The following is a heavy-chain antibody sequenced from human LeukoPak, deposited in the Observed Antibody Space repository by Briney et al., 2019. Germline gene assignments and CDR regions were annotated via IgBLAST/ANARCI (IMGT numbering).Heavy chain of an antibody. CDR3: ARDLEDCSGTSCPLNWFDP. CDR2: IIPIFGTA. Sequence: SVKVSCKASGGTFSSYAISWVRQAPGQGLEWMGGIIPIFGTANYAQKFQGRVTITADESASTAYMELSSLRSEDTAVYYCARDLEDCSGTSCPLNWFDPWGQGTLVTVSS. CDR1: GGTFSSYA. J-gene: IGHJ5*02. V-gene: IGHV1-69*13. D-gene: IGHD2-2*01.